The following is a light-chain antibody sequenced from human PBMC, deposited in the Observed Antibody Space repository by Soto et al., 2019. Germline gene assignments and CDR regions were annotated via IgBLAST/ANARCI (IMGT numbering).Light chain of an antibody. CDR3: QQYKYSPWT. J-gene: IGKJ1*01. V-gene: IGKV1-5*03. Sequence: DIQMTQSPSTLSASVGDRVTFACRASQNIVDWLAWYQQKPGKAPKLLIYKASNLESGVPSRFGGSGSGSEFTLTISNLQADDFATYDCQQYKYSPWTFGQGTKVDIK. CDR2: KAS. CDR1: QNIVDW.